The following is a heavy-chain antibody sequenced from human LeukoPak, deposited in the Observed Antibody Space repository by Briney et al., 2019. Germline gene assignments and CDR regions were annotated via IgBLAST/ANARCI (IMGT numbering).Heavy chain of an antibody. V-gene: IGHV1-2*02. Sequence: ASVKVSCKASGYTFTGYYLHWVRQAPGQGLEWMGSINPNSGATNYAQRIQGRVTMTRDTSITTAYMELSRLRFDDTAVYYCARDPRGSYYSDYWGQGSLVTVSS. J-gene: IGHJ4*02. D-gene: IGHD3-10*01. CDR2: INPNSGAT. CDR1: GYTFTGYY. CDR3: ARDPRGSYYSDY.